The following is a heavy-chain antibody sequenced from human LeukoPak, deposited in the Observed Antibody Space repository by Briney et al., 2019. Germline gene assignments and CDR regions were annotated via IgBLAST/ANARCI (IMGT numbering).Heavy chain of an antibody. V-gene: IGHV4-59*08. D-gene: IGHD5-18*01. J-gene: IGHJ6*02. CDR2: IYYSGST. CDR3: ARHALYSSIIRNYYYGMDV. CDR1: GGSISPYY. Sequence: PSETLSLTCTVSGGSISPYYWSWIRQPPGKGLEWIGYIYYSGSTNYNPSLKSRVTISVDTSQNQFSLKLSSVTAADTAVYYCARHALYSSIIRNYYYGMDVWGQGTTVTVSS.